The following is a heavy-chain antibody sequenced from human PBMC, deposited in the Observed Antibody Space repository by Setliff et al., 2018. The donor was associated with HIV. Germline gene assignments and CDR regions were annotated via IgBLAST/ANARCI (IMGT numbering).Heavy chain of an antibody. V-gene: IGHV4-59*11. CDR1: GGSISSHY. CDR2: IYYSGST. CDR3: ARERLSRLGFDY. D-gene: IGHD1-1*01. Sequence: KPSETLSLTCTVSGGSISSHYWSWIRQPPGKGLEWIGSIYYSGSTNYNPSLKSRVTISVDTSKNQFSLKLSSVTAADTAVYYCARERLSRLGFDYWGQGTLVTVSS. J-gene: IGHJ4*02.